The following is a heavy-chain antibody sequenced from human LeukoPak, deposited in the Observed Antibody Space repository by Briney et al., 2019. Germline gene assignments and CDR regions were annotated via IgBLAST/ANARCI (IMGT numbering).Heavy chain of an antibody. J-gene: IGHJ4*02. CDR2: ISWNSGSI. V-gene: IGHV3-9*01. CDR1: GFTFDDYA. CDR3: AKDQGDREGYNSLDFDY. D-gene: IGHD5-24*01. Sequence: PGGSLRLSCAASGFTFDDYAMHWVRQAPGKGLEWVSGISWNSGSIGYADSVKGRFTISRDNAKNSLYLQMNSLRAEDTALYYCAKDQGDREGYNSLDFDYWGQGTLVTVSS.